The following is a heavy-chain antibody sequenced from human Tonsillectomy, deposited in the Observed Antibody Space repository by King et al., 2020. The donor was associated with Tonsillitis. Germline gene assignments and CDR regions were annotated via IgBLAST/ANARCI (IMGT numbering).Heavy chain of an antibody. V-gene: IGHV3-30*18. CDR3: AKDVKNQLLQFEMDV. Sequence: VQLVESGGGVVQPGRSLRLSCTASGFTFSNYGMHWVRQAPGKGLEWVAVISYDGSNKYYADSGKGRFTISRDNSKNTLYLQMNSLRAEDTAVYYCAKDVKNQLLQFEMDVWGQGTTVTVSS. CDR1: GFTFSNYG. D-gene: IGHD2-2*01. CDR2: ISYDGSNK. J-gene: IGHJ6*02.